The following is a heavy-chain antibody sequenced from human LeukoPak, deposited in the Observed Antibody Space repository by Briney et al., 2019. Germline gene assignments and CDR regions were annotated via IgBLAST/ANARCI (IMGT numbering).Heavy chain of an antibody. CDR1: GGSISSSSYY. CDR3: ARAGTTLYYFDY. V-gene: IGHV4-39*07. Sequence: PSETLSLTCTVSGGSISSSSYYWGWIRQPPGKGLEWIGSIYYSGSTYYNPSLKSRVTISVDTSKNQFSLKLSSVTAADTAVYYCARAGTTLYYFDYWGQGTLVTVSS. D-gene: IGHD1/OR15-1a*01. J-gene: IGHJ4*02. CDR2: IYYSGST.